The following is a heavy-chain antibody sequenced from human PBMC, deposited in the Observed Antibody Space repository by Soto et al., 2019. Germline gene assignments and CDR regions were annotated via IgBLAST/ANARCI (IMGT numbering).Heavy chain of an antibody. D-gene: IGHD1-26*01. CDR2: IYYDGRKK. CDR3: VRHGNQLEDEEPFDI. J-gene: IGHJ3*02. V-gene: IGHV3-30*03. Sequence: PGGSLRPSFATSGFSFSNYGMHWGRQAPGRGLEWVAVIYYDGRKKFSTDSVRGRFTISRDKFRNTLYLQMDILRTEDTALDYFVRHGNQLEDEEPFDIGGQCARVTV. CDR1: GFSFSNYG.